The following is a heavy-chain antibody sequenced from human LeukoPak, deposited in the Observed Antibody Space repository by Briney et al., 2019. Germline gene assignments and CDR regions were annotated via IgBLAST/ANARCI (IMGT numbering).Heavy chain of an antibody. CDR2: ISAGGAT. V-gene: IGHV3-23*01. CDR3: VKVDAVISPGIDY. D-gene: IGHD3-10*01. Sequence: ARGSLRLSCAASALTFSNYAMSWARQAPGKGLEWVSAISAGGATYSADSVKGRFTISRDNSKNTLYLQMYSLRAEDTALYFCVKVDAVISPGIDYWGQGTLVTVSS. J-gene: IGHJ4*02. CDR1: ALTFSNYA.